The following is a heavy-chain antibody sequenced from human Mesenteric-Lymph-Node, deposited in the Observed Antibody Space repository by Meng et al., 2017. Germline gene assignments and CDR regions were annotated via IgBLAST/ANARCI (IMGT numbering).Heavy chain of an antibody. V-gene: IGHV3-23*04. CDR1: GFTFRNYG. J-gene: IGHJ4*02. Sequence: GQLVGSGGGLVQPGGSLRLACAASGFTFRNYGMSWVRQAPGKGLEWVSSISGSADATYYADSVKGRFTISRDNSKNTLSLQMNSLRAEDTAVYYCSKLGPYYFDYWGQGTLVTVSS. D-gene: IGHD3-16*01. CDR3: SKLGPYYFDY. CDR2: ISGSADAT.